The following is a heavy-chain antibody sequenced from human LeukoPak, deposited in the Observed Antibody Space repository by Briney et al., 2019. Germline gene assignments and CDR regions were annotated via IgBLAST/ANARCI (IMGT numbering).Heavy chain of an antibody. CDR2: INPTGGST. CDR3: ARDRDGYPGY. V-gene: IGHV1-46*01. D-gene: IGHD5-24*01. CDR1: GYTFPSYF. Sequence: ASVKVSCKASGYTFPSYFMHWVRQAPGQGLEWMGIINPTGGSTTYAQKFQGRVTMTRDTSTSTVYMELSSLRSDDTAVYYCARDRDGYPGYWGQGTLVTVSS. J-gene: IGHJ4*02.